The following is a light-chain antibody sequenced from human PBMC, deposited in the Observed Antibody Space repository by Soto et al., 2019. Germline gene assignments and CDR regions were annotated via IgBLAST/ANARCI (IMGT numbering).Light chain of an antibody. J-gene: IGKJ4*01. V-gene: IGKV1-9*01. CDR3: QQLNSYPLT. CDR2: AAS. Sequence: DIQLTLSPSFLSASVGDRVTITCRASQGISSYLAWFQQKPGKAPKVLIYAASILQGGVPSRFSGSGSGTEFTLTISSLQPEDFATYYCQQLNSYPLTFGGGTKVEIK. CDR1: QGISSY.